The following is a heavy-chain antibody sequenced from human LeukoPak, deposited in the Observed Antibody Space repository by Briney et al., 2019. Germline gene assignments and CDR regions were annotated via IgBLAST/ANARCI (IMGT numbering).Heavy chain of an antibody. CDR1: GGSASSSNHH. D-gene: IGHD6-13*01. J-gene: IGHJ4*02. V-gene: IGHV4-39*01. CDR2: FFSTGRT. CDR3: ASTPGSSTSWYHFDN. Sequence: SETLSLTCTVSGGSASSSNHHWAWIRQSPGMGLEWVGAFFSTGRTSQNPDPSLKGRVTLSVDTSRNQFSLQLRSLTAADTAIFYCASTPGSSTSWYHFDNWGQGTLVTVSS.